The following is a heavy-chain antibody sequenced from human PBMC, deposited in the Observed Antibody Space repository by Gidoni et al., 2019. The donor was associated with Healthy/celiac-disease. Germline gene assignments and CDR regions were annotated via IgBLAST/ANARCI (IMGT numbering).Heavy chain of an antibody. J-gene: IGHJ5*02. V-gene: IGHV3-23*01. CDR2: ISGSGGST. D-gene: IGHD3-9*01. CDR3: AKYSNDILTGFGWFDP. Sequence: EVQLLEYGGGLVQPGGSLRLSCAASGFTVSSSAMSWVRQAPGKGLEWDSAISGSGGSTYYADSVKGRFTLSRDNSNNTLYLQMNSLRAEDTAVYYCAKYSNDILTGFGWFDPWGQGTLVTVSS. CDR1: GFTVSSSA.